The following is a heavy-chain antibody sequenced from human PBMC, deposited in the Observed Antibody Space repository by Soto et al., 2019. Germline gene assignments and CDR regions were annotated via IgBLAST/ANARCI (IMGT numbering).Heavy chain of an antibody. D-gene: IGHD3-10*01. CDR3: AREPFSVRSEYYYMDV. V-gene: IGHV3-21*01. J-gene: IGHJ6*03. Sequence: PGGSLRLSCAASGFTFSSYSMNWDRQAPGKGLEWVSSISSSSSYIYYADSVKGRFTISRDNAKSSLYLQMNSLRAEDTAVYYCAREPFSVRSEYYYMDVWGKGTTVTVSS. CDR2: ISSSSSYI. CDR1: GFTFSSYS.